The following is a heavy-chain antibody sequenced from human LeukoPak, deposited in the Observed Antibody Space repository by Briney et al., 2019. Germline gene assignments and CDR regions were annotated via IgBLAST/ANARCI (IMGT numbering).Heavy chain of an antibody. V-gene: IGHV4-39*02. CDR1: GGSISSSSYY. CDR2: VNYSGST. CDR3: AREPEFDP. D-gene: IGHD1-14*01. J-gene: IGHJ5*02. Sequence: SETLSLTCTVSGGSISSSSYYWGWIRQPPGKGLEWIGSVNYSGSTYYNPSLKSRLSISVDTSKNQFSLKLSSVTAADTAVYYCAREPEFDPWGQGTLVTVSS.